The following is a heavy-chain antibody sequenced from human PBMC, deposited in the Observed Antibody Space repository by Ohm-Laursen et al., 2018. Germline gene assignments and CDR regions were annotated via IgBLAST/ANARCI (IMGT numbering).Heavy chain of an antibody. CDR3: AKVPTRSLGYSSGWYDY. Sequence: GSLRLSCAASGFTFRNYGMSWVRQAPGKGLEWVSGITNTGSNTYYADSVKGRFTISRDNSKNTLYLQMNSLRAEDTAVYYCAKVPTRSLGYSSGWYDYWGQGTLVTVSS. J-gene: IGHJ4*02. CDR1: GFTFRNYG. CDR2: ITNTGSNT. D-gene: IGHD6-19*01. V-gene: IGHV3-23*05.